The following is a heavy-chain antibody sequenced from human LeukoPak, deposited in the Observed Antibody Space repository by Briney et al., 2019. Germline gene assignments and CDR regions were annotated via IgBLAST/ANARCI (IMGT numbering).Heavy chain of an antibody. CDR3: ASPYCSSTSCYRGANAFDI. J-gene: IGHJ3*02. CDR2: IYYSGST. V-gene: IGHV4-59*01. CDR1: GGSISSYY. D-gene: IGHD2-2*02. Sequence: SETLSLTCTVSGGSISSYYWSWIRQPPGKGLEWIGYIYYSGSTNYNPSLKSRVTISVDTSKNQFSLKLSSVTAADTAVYYCASPYCSSTSCYRGANAFDIWGQGTMVTVSS.